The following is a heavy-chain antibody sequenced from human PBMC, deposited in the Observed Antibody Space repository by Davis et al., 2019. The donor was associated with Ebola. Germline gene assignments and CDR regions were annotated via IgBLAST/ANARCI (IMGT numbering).Heavy chain of an antibody. CDR1: GFTFSDYY. J-gene: IGHJ4*02. CDR2: ISSSGSTI. CDR3: ARGGSSGSYAYFDY. Sequence: GESLKISCAASGFTFSDYYMSWIRQAPGKGLEWVSYISSSGSTIYYADSVKGRFTISRDNAKNSLYLQMNSLRAGDTAVYYCARGGSSGSYAYFDYWGQGTLVTVSS. D-gene: IGHD1-26*01. V-gene: IGHV3-11*04.